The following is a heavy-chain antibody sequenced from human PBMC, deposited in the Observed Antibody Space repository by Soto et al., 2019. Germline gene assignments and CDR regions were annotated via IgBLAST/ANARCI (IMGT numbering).Heavy chain of an antibody. Sequence: QVQLVQSGAEVKKPGSSVKVSCKTSGGTFSSYAISWVRQAPGQGLEWMGGIIPIFDTANYAQKFQGRVTNTADESTSTGYMELSRLRSEDMAVYYCARYECISTSCYYYYYYSMDVWGQGTTVTVSS. J-gene: IGHJ6*02. V-gene: IGHV1-69*12. CDR3: ARYECISTSCYYYYYYSMDV. CDR1: GGTFSSYA. D-gene: IGHD2-2*01. CDR2: IIPIFDTA.